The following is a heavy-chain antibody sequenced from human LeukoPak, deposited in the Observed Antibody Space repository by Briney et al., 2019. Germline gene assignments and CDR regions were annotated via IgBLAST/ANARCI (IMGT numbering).Heavy chain of an antibody. Sequence: PSETLSLTCTVSGGSISSYYWSWIRQPPGKGLEWIGYIYYSGSPNYNPSLKSRVTISVDTSKNQFSLKLSSVTAADTAVYYCATGRRSGWYHLWGQGTLVTVSS. CDR1: GGSISSYY. CDR3: ATGRRSGWYHL. D-gene: IGHD6-19*01. J-gene: IGHJ5*02. CDR2: IYYSGSP. V-gene: IGHV4-59*01.